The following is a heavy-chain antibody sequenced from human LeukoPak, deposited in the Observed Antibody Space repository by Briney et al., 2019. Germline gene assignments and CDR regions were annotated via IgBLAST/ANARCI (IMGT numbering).Heavy chain of an antibody. Sequence: PGGSLRLSCAASGFTFSNYYISWIRQAPGKGLEWVSYISSSAATIYYADSVKGRFTISRDNAKKSLYLQMNSLRAEDTAVYYCARGPYDYVWGSYRRDYFDYWGQGTLVTVSS. CDR3: ARGPYDYVWGSYRRDYFDY. V-gene: IGHV3-11*04. D-gene: IGHD3-16*02. CDR2: ISSSAATI. J-gene: IGHJ4*02. CDR1: GFTFSNYY.